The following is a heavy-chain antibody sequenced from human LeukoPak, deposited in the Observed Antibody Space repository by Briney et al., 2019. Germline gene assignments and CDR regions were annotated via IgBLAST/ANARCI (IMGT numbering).Heavy chain of an antibody. J-gene: IGHJ6*03. D-gene: IGHD3-16*01. CDR2: IIDSGDIT. V-gene: IGHV3-23*01. CDR3: AKLGGQEVYNYYVGV. CDR1: CFTFSCYA. Sequence: GGSLLLSCDASCFTFSCYAMSGVRAAPGKGLEWVSGIIDSGDITYYANSVKGRFTISRDNSKNTLYLQMNSLRAEDTAVYYCAKLGGQEVYNYYVGVWGKGTTVAVSS.